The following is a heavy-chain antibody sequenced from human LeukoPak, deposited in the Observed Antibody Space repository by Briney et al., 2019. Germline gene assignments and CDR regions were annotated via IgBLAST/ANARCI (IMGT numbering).Heavy chain of an antibody. CDR2: ISSSSTTI. CDR3: ARAPAASFDY. CDR1: GFNFGTYN. J-gene: IGHJ4*02. V-gene: IGHV3-48*04. Sequence: GGSLRLSCAASGFNFGTYNMNWVRQAPGRGLEWVSFISSSSTTIYYADSMEGRFTISRDNAENALYLQMDSLRAEDTAVYYCARAPAASFDYWGQGALITVSS. D-gene: IGHD2-2*01.